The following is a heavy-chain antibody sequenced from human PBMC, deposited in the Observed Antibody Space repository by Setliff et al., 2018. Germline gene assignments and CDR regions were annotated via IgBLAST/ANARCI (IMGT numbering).Heavy chain of an antibody. D-gene: IGHD3-10*01. V-gene: IGHV4-61*02. CDR2: IYISGST. CDR1: GGSISSDSHY. CDR3: ARESATIGEFPLYYFDK. Sequence: SETLSLTCTVSGGSISSDSHYWGWIRQPAGKGLEWIGRIYISGSTIYNPSLKSRVTVSIDTSKNQFSLKLNSVTAADTAVYFCARESATIGEFPLYYFDKWGQGIPVTVSS. J-gene: IGHJ4*02.